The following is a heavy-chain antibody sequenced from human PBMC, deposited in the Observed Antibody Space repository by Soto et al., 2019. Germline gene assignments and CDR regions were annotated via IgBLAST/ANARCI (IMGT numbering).Heavy chain of an antibody. CDR1: GFTVSSNY. V-gene: IGHV3-53*02. J-gene: IGHJ6*02. CDR3: ARDRGVSPPNYYYYGMDV. CDR2: IYSGGST. D-gene: IGHD3-10*01. Sequence: EVQLVETGGGLIQPGGSLRLSCAASGFTVSSNYMSWVRQAPGKGLEWVSVIYSGGSTYYADSVKGRFTISRDNSKNTLYLQMNSLRAEDTAVYYCARDRGVSPPNYYYYGMDVWGQGTRSPSP.